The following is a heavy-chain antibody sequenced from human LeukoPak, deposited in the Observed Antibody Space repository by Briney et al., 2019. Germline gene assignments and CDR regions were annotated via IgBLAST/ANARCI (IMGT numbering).Heavy chain of an antibody. Sequence: SETLSLTCAVYGGSFSGYYWSWIRQPPGKGLEWIGEINHSGSTNYNPSLKSRVTISVDTSKNQFSLKLSSVTAADTAVYYCARRGTMVRGLKAFDIWGQGTMVTVSS. D-gene: IGHD3-10*01. CDR1: GGSFSGYY. CDR2: INHSGST. V-gene: IGHV4-34*01. CDR3: ARRGTMVRGLKAFDI. J-gene: IGHJ3*02.